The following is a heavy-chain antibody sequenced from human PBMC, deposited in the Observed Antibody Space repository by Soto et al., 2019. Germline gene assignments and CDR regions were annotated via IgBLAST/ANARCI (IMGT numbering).Heavy chain of an antibody. D-gene: IGHD6-19*01. CDR2: ISGGDNTI. Sequence: GGSLRLSCAASGFTFSSHSMNWVRQAPGKGLEWISYISGGDNTIFYSDSVKGRFTISRDNAKNSLYLQMNSLRDEDTAVYYCARDLLAVAGPPKDGFDLWGPGTLVTLFS. CDR3: ARDLLAVAGPPKDGFDL. V-gene: IGHV3-48*02. J-gene: IGHJ5*02. CDR1: GFTFSSHS.